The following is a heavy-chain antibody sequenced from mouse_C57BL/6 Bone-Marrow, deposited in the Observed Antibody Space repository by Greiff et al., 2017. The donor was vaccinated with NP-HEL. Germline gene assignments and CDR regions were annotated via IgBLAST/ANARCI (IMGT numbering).Heavy chain of an antibody. J-gene: IGHJ2*01. CDR1: GFTFSSYA. Sequence: EVKLVESGGGLVKPGGSLKLSCAASGFTFSSYAMSWVRQTPEKRLEWVATISDGGSYTYYPDNVKGRFTISRDNAKNNLYLQMSHLKSEDTAMYYCARDGYGSIGDYWGQGTTLTVSS. CDR3: ARDGYGSIGDY. CDR2: ISDGGSYT. D-gene: IGHD1-1*01. V-gene: IGHV5-4*01.